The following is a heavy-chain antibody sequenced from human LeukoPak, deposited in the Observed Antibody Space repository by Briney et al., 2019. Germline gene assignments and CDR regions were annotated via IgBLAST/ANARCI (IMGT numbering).Heavy chain of an antibody. CDR3: AKCRLVLDY. CDR1: GFTFSNYA. Sequence: GGSLRLSCAATGFTFSNYAMSWVRQAPGKGLEWVSSISDSGGKTYYADSVKGRFAISRGNSKNTLYLQMDSLRAEDTAVYYCAKCRLVLDYWGQGTLVTVSS. CDR2: ISDSGGKT. J-gene: IGHJ4*02. D-gene: IGHD6-6*01. V-gene: IGHV3-23*01.